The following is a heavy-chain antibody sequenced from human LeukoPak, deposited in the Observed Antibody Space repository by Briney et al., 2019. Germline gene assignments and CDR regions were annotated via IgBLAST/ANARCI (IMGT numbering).Heavy chain of an antibody. J-gene: IGHJ5*02. V-gene: IGHV3-21*01. Sequence: GGSLRLSCVASGFTFSSHTMNWVRQAPGKGLEWVSSISSSSSYIYYADSVKGRFTISRDNAKNSLYLQMNSLRAEDTAVYYCARDPYGSGSYYNWFDPWGQGTLVTVSS. D-gene: IGHD3-10*01. CDR2: ISSSSSYI. CDR3: ARDPYGSGSYYNWFDP. CDR1: GFTFSSHT.